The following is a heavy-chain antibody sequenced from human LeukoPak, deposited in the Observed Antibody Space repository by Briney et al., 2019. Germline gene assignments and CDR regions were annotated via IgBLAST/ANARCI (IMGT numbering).Heavy chain of an antibody. CDR3: ARSRAFNYDSSGYRY. Sequence: GGSLRLSCAASGFTFSSYEMNWVRQAPGKGLEWVSYISSSGSTIYYADSVKGRFTISRDNAKNSLYLQMNSLRAEDTAVYYCARSRAFNYDSSGYRYWGQGTLVTVSS. CDR1: GFTFSSYE. D-gene: IGHD3-22*01. J-gene: IGHJ4*02. V-gene: IGHV3-48*03. CDR2: ISSSGSTI.